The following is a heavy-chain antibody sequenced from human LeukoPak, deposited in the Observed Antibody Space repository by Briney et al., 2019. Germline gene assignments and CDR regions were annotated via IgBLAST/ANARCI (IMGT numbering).Heavy chain of an antibody. J-gene: IGHJ4*02. CDR1: GGSISSGNYY. Sequence: SETLSLTCTVSGGSISSGNYYWSWIRQPPGKGLEWIGYIYYSGTTYYNPSLKSRVTISVDTSKNQFSLKLSSVTAADTAVYYCARVDLDSFGERDYWGQGTLVTVSS. V-gene: IGHV4-30-4*08. D-gene: IGHD3-10*01. CDR2: IYYSGTT. CDR3: ARVDLDSFGERDY.